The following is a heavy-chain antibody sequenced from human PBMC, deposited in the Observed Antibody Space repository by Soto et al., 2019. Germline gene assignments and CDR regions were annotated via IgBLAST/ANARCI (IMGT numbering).Heavy chain of an antibody. Sequence: ASVKVSCKASGYTFTAYGFNWVRQAPGQGLEWMGWISAYTGNTNYAQKLQGRVTMTTDTSTSTAYMELRSLRSDDTAVYYCALLGYCSGGSCYSYGYYYGMDVWGQGTTVTVSS. J-gene: IGHJ6*02. V-gene: IGHV1-18*01. D-gene: IGHD2-15*01. CDR2: ISAYTGNT. CDR3: ALLGYCSGGSCYSYGYYYGMDV. CDR1: GYTFTAYG.